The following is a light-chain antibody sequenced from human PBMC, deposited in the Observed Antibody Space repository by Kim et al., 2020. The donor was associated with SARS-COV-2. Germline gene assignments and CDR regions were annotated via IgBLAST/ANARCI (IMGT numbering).Light chain of an antibody. Sequence: SYELTHPPSVSVSPGQTASITCSGDKLGDKYACWYQQKPGQSPVLVIYQDRKRPSGIPERFSGSNSGNTATLTISGTQAMDEADYYCQAWDRSTGYFFGT. CDR2: QDR. CDR1: KLGDKY. CDR3: QAWDRSTGYF. V-gene: IGLV3-1*01. J-gene: IGLJ1*01.